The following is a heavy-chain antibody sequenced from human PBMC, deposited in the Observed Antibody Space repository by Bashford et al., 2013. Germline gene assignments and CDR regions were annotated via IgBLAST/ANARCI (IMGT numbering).Heavy chain of an antibody. Sequence: SETLSLTCGVSGYSISSGYYWGWVRQPPGKGLEWIGSIYQTGSTTYNPSLKSRVSMSLDMSKNQFSLTLTSVTAADTAVYYCARGAWKSGSHGYFLDYWGQGSLVTVSS. D-gene: IGHD3-16*01. CDR2: IYQTGST. CDR3: ARGAWKSGSHGYFLDY. V-gene: IGHV4-38-2*01. CDR1: GYSISSGYY. J-gene: IGHJ4*02.